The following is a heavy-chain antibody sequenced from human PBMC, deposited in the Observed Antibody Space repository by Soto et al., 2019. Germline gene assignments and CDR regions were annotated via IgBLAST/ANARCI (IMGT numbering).Heavy chain of an antibody. CDR1: GFTFSSYA. Sequence: EVQLLESGGGLVQPGGSLRLSCAASGFTFSSYAMSWVRQAPGKGLEWVSAISGSGGSTYYADSVKGRFTISRDNSKNTLYLQMNSLRDEDTAVYYCAKDRRGDYYFDYWGQGTLVTVSS. V-gene: IGHV3-23*01. D-gene: IGHD4-17*01. J-gene: IGHJ4*02. CDR3: AKDRRGDYYFDY. CDR2: ISGSGGST.